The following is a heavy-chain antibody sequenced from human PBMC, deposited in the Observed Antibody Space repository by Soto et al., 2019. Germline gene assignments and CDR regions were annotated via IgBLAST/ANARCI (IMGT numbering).Heavy chain of an antibody. CDR2: TYYRSKWYN. J-gene: IGHJ2*01. D-gene: IGHD6-19*01. V-gene: IGHV6-1*01. CDR1: GDSVSSKTAT. CDR3: ARDGSGFHWYFDL. Sequence: QVQLQQSGPGLVKPSQTLSLICAISGDSVSSKTATWNWIRQSPSRGLEWLGRTYYRSKWYNDYAVSVKSRVIIPPNTSKNQFSLQLNSVTPDDAAVYFCARDGSGFHWYFDLWGRGTLVTVSS.